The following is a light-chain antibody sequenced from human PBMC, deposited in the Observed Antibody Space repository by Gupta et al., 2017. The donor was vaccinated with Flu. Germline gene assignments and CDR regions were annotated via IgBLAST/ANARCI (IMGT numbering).Light chain of an antibody. J-gene: IGKJ2*03. CDR2: EAS. V-gene: IGKV1-33*01. Sequence: DIQMTQSPSSLSASVGDRVTISCQASQDTSHHLNWFQQKPGKAPKLLIYEASNLERGVPPRFSGSGSGTDFTFTISSLQPEDIATYSCQQYDNFPHSFGQGTKLEIK. CDR1: QDTSHH. CDR3: QQYDNFPHS.